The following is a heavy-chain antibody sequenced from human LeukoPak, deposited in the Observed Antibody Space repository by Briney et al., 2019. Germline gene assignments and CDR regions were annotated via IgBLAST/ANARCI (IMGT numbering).Heavy chain of an antibody. D-gene: IGHD3-22*01. CDR1: GYSISSGYY. V-gene: IGHV4-38-2*02. Sequence: PSETLSLTCTVSGYSISSGYYWGWIRQPPGKGLEWIGSIYHSGSTYYNPSLKSRVTISVDTSKNQFSLKLSSVTAADTAVYYCARDQGPTYYYDSSGYQHALDIWGQGTMVTVSS. CDR3: ARDQGPTYYYDSSGYQHALDI. J-gene: IGHJ3*02. CDR2: IYHSGST.